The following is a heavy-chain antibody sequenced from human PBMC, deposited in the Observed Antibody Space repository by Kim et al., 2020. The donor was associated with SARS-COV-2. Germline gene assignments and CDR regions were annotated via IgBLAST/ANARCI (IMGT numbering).Heavy chain of an antibody. V-gene: IGHV3-48*03. J-gene: IGHJ3*02. Sequence: GGSLRLSCAASGFTFSSYEMNWVRQAPGKGLEWVSYISSSGSTIYYADSVKGRFTISRDNAKNSLYLQMNSLRAEDTAVYYCARETSSWLDIVVVPAAMGVLGAFDIWGQGTMVTVSS. CDR2: ISSSGSTI. CDR3: ARETSSWLDIVVVPAAMGVLGAFDI. CDR1: GFTFSSYE. D-gene: IGHD2-2*03.